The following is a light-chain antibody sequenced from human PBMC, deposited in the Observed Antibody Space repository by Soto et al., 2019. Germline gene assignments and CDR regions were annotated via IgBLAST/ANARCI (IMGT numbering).Light chain of an antibody. CDR3: QQYGSSPL. J-gene: IGKJ1*01. CDR1: QSVSSSY. Sequence: EIGLTQSPGTLSLSPGERATLSCRASQSVSSSYLAWYQQKPGQAPRLLIYGASSRATGIPDRFSGSGSGTDFTLTISRLEPEDFAVYYCQQYGSSPLFGQGTKVDIK. V-gene: IGKV3-20*01. CDR2: GAS.